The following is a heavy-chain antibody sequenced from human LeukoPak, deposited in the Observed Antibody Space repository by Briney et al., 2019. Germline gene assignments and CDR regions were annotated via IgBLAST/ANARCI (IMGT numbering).Heavy chain of an antibody. D-gene: IGHD3-3*01. V-gene: IGHV1-69*05. CDR1: GGTFSCYA. J-gene: IGHJ6*03. CDR3: ARDSRLTIFGVVTDKYYYYMDV. CDR2: IIPIFGTA. Sequence: ASVTVSCKASGGTFSCYAISWVRQAPGQGLEWMGGIIPIFGTANYAQKFQGRVTITTDESTSTAYMELSSLRSEDTAVYYCARDSRLTIFGVVTDKYYYYMDVWGKGTTITVSS.